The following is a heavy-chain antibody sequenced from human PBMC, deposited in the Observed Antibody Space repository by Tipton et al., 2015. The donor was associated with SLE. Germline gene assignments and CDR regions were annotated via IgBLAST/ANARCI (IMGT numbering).Heavy chain of an antibody. J-gene: IGHJ6*03. CDR3: ARGCCSSTSCPTYYYYYMDV. V-gene: IGHV4-31*03. CDR2: IYYSGST. Sequence: TLSLTCTVSGGSINSGGYYWSWIRQHPGKGLEWIGYIYYSGSTYYNPSLKSRVTISVDTSKNQFSLKLSSVTAADTAVYYCARGCCSSTSCPTYYYYYMDVWGKGTTVTVSS. D-gene: IGHD2-2*01. CDR1: GGSINSGGYY.